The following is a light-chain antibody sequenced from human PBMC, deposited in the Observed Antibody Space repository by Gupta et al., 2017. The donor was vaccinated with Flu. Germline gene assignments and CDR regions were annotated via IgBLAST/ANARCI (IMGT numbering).Light chain of an antibody. CDR3: QTWGTGFRV. J-gene: IGLJ3*02. CDR2: LNSDSIH. CDR1: SGRSNYA. V-gene: IGLV4-69*01. Sequence: QLVLTQPPSASASLGSSVKLTCTLISGRSNYAIAWHQQHPEKGPRYLMVLNSDSIHSKGDGIPDRFSGSSSGAERYLTISSLQSEDEADYYCQTWGTGFRVFGGGTKLTVL.